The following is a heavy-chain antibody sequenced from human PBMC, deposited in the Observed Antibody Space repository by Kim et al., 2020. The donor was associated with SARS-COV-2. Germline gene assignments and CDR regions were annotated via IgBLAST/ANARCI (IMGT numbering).Heavy chain of an antibody. J-gene: IGHJ4*02. V-gene: IGHV3-7*01. Sequence: GGSLRLSCAASGFTLSTYWMNWVRQAPGKGLEWVANIKQDGSEKNYVDSVRGRVTISRDNSKNSLYLQMNSLRAEDTAVYYCAGGGGYLFDYWGQGTLVTVSS. CDR1: GFTLSTYW. CDR2: IKQDGSEK. CDR3: AGGGGYLFDY. D-gene: IGHD3-22*01.